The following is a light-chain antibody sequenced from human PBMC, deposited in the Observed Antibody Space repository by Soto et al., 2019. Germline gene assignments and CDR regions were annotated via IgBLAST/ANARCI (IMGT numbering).Light chain of an antibody. Sequence: QSVLTQSPSASASLGASVNLTCTLSSCHSSYAIAWHQQQPEKGPRYLMKLNSDGSHSKGDGIPDRFSGSSSGAERYLTFASRQSEDEADYYCRTWGTGYVFGTGTKLAVL. CDR2: LNSDGSH. V-gene: IGLV4-69*01. CDR1: SCHSSYA. J-gene: IGLJ1*01. CDR3: RTWGTGYV.